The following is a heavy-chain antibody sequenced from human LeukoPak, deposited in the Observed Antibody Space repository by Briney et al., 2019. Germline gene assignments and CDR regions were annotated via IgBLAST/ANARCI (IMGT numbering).Heavy chain of an antibody. CDR2: INHSGST. V-gene: IGHV4-34*01. CDR1: GGSFSGYY. J-gene: IGHJ5*02. CDR3: ARGDGGNSNWFDP. Sequence: SETLSLTCAVYGGSFSGYYWSWIRQPPGKGLEWIGEINHSGSTNYNPSLKSRATISVDTSKNQFSLKLSSVTAADTAVYYCARGDGGNSNWFDPWGQGTLVTVSS. D-gene: IGHD4-23*01.